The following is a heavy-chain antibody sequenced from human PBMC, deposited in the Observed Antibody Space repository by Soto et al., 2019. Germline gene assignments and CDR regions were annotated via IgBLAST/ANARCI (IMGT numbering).Heavy chain of an antibody. CDR3: AKDGLGYCSGGSCSTRYYYYYYMDV. D-gene: IGHD2-15*01. CDR1: GFTFSSYG. Sequence: QVQLVESGGGVVQPGRSLRLSCAASGFTFSSYGMHWVRQAPGKGLEWVAVISYDGSNKYYADSVKGRFTSSRDNSKNTLYLQMNSLRAEDTAVYYCAKDGLGYCSGGSCSTRYYYYYYMDVWGKGTTVTVSS. V-gene: IGHV3-30*18. J-gene: IGHJ6*03. CDR2: ISYDGSNK.